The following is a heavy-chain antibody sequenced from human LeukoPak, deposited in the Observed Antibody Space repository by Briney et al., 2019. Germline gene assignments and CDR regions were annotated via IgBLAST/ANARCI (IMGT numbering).Heavy chain of an antibody. CDR2: IYWDDDK. D-gene: IGHD3-10*01. J-gene: IGHJ4*02. V-gene: IGHV2-5*02. CDR3: ARRLFYYGTGNWAFDY. Sequence: ESGPTLVKPTQTLTLTCSFSGFSLSTTGLGVGWIRQPPGKALEWLALIYWDDDKRYSPSLKSRLTITKDTSKSQVVLTMTNVDPVDTATYYCARRLFYYGTGNWAFDYWGQGTLVTVSS. CDR1: GFSLSTTGLG.